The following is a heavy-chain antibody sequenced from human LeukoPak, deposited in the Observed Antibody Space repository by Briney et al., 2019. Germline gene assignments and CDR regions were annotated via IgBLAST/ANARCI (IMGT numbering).Heavy chain of an antibody. D-gene: IGHD5-18*01. J-gene: IGHJ4*02. CDR2: ISAYNGNT. V-gene: IGHV1-18*01. Sequence: GVSVKVSCKASGYTFTSYGISWVRQAPGQGLEWMGWISAYNGNTNYAQKLQGRVTMTTDTSTSTAYMELRSLRSDDTAVYCCARDRTIYGYDYWGQGTLVTVPS. CDR1: GYTFTSYG. CDR3: ARDRTIYGYDY.